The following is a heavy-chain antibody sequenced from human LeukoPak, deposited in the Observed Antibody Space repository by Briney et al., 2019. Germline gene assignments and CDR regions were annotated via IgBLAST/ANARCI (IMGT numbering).Heavy chain of an antibody. CDR1: GFTFSDYY. D-gene: IGHD6-13*01. CDR2: ISGSGSII. V-gene: IGHV3-11*01. Sequence: GGSLRLSCAASGFTFSDYYRSWIRQAPGKGLEWVSCISGSGSIIYYADSVKGRFTISRDNAKNSLYLQMNSLRAEDTAVYYCARERRNIAATGARIGYWGQGTLVTVSS. CDR3: ARERRNIAATGARIGY. J-gene: IGHJ4*02.